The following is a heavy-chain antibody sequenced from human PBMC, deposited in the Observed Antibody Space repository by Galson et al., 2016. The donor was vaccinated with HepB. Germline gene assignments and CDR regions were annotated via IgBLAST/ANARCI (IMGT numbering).Heavy chain of an antibody. CDR3: ARIGQAAGDY. CDR2: MNPNSGST. V-gene: IGHV1-8*01. J-gene: IGHJ4*02. D-gene: IGHD6-13*01. CDR1: GYTFTRYD. Sequence: SVKVSCKASGYTFTRYDINWVRQATGQGLEWMGWMNPNSGSTGYAQKFQGRVTMTRSTSITTAYMELSSLTSEDTAVYYCARIGQAAGDYWGQGTLVTVSS.